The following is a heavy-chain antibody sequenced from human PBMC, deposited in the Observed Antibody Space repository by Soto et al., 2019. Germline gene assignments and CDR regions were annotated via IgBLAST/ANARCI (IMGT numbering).Heavy chain of an antibody. CDR3: ARGVHYYDSSGYYSSYWYFDL. Sequence: QVQLVQSGAEVKKPGSSVKVSCKASGGTFSSYAISWVRQAPGQGLEWMGGIIPIFGTANYAQKFQGRVTITADESTSTAYMELSSLRSEDTAVYHCARGVHYYDSSGYYSSYWYFDLWGRGTLVTVSS. CDR1: GGTFSSYA. V-gene: IGHV1-69*01. J-gene: IGHJ2*01. D-gene: IGHD3-22*01. CDR2: IIPIFGTA.